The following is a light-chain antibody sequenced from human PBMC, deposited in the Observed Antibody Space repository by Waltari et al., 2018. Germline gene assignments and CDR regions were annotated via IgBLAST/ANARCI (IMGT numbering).Light chain of an antibody. CDR3: QQYNSYLGT. CDR2: DAS. Sequence: DIQMTQSPSTLSASVGDRVTITCRARQSISSWLAWYQQKPGKAPKLLIYDASSLESGVPSRFSGSGSGTEFTLTISSLQPDDFATYYCQQYNSYLGTFGQGTKVEIK. CDR1: QSISSW. J-gene: IGKJ1*01. V-gene: IGKV1-5*01.